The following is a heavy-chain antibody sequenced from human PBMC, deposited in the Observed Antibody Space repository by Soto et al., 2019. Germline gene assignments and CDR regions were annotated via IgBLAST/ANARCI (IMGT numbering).Heavy chain of an antibody. V-gene: IGHV3-23*01. CDR2: INYSGRTT. D-gene: IGHD3-10*01. Sequence: EVQLLESGGGWVQPGGSLRLSCETSGFSFNTYAMTWVRQAPGTRLEWVAVINYSGRTTFHAQSVKGRFTISRDNCRNTEFLQMDSQRAEDTAVYYCVKQRGSGKTYYYNMDVWGLGTTVIVSS. CDR1: GFSFNTYA. J-gene: IGHJ6*02. CDR3: VKQRGSGKTYYYNMDV.